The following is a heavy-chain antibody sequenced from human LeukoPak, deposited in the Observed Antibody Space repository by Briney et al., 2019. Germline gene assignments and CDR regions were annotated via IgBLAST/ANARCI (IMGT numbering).Heavy chain of an antibody. Sequence: PSETLSLTCTVSGGSISSYYWSWIRQPPGKGLEWIGYIYYSGSTNYNPSLKSRVTISVDTSKNQFSLKLSSVTAADTAVYYCARAGPYSGSYPSINDAFDIWGQGTMVTVSS. J-gene: IGHJ3*02. V-gene: IGHV4-59*01. D-gene: IGHD1-26*01. CDR1: GGSISSYY. CDR2: IYYSGST. CDR3: ARAGPYSGSYPSINDAFDI.